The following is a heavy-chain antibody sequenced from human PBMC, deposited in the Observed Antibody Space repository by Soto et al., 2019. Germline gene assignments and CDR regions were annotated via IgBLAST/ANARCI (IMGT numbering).Heavy chain of an antibody. CDR1: GFTFSSYA. V-gene: IGHV3-30-3*01. CDR3: ARDPDYGSGSYYNVWWFDP. J-gene: IGHJ5*02. CDR2: ISYDGSNK. Sequence: PGGSLRLFCAASGFTFSSYAMHWVRQAPGKGLEWVAVISYDGSNKYYADSVKGRFTISRDNSKNTLYLQMNSLRAEDTAVYYCARDPDYGSGSYYNVWWFDPWGQGALVTVSS. D-gene: IGHD3-10*01.